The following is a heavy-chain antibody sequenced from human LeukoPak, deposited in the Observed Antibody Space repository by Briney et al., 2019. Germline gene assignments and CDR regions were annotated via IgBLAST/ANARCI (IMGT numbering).Heavy chain of an antibody. Sequence: SETLSLTCTVSGYSISSGYYWGWIRQPPGKGLEWIGYIYYSGSTNYNPSLKSRVTISVDKSKNQFSLKLSSVTAADTAVYYCASLIAAAGRGLYFQHWGQGTLVTVSS. CDR2: IYYSGST. CDR1: GYSISSGYY. CDR3: ASLIAAAGRGLYFQH. J-gene: IGHJ1*01. D-gene: IGHD6-13*01. V-gene: IGHV4-38-2*02.